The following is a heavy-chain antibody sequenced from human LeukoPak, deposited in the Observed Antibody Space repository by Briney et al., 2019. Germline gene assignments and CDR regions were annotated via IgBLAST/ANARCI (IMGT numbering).Heavy chain of an antibody. Sequence: GGSLRLSCAASGFTFSDYYMSWIRQAPGKGLEGVSYISSSGSTIYYADSVKGRFTISRDNAKKSLYLQMNSLRAEDTAVYYCAREEYSNSWIGSVNNWFDPWGQGTLVTVSS. CDR2: ISSSGSTI. CDR1: GFTFSDYY. J-gene: IGHJ5*02. CDR3: AREEYSNSWIGSVNNWFDP. D-gene: IGHD6-13*01. V-gene: IGHV3-11*01.